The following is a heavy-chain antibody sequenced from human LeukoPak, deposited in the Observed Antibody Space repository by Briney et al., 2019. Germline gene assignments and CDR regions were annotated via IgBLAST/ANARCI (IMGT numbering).Heavy chain of an antibody. CDR3: AGSGSHVY. CDR1: GFTFRSYD. Sequence: GGSLRLPCAASGFTFRSYDINWVRQAPGKGLEWVSSITGNGASTNFADSVKGRFTISRDNSKNTAYLQMNSLRAEDMAVYYCAGSGSHVYWGQGTLVTVSS. V-gene: IGHV3-23*01. J-gene: IGHJ4*02. D-gene: IGHD1-26*01. CDR2: ITGNGAST.